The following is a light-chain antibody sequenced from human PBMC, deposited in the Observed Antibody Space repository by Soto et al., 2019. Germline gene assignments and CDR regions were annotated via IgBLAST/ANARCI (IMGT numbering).Light chain of an antibody. CDR1: QSVTSN. CDR2: AAS. J-gene: IGKJ5*01. V-gene: IGKV3D-15*01. Sequence: EIVLTHSPDTLAVSPGEVATLSCWASQSVTSNLAWYQQKRGQAPRLLIYAASTRATGVPARFSGSGSGTEFTLTISSLQSEDFAVYYCQQYNNWPPITFGQGTRLEIK. CDR3: QQYNNWPPIT.